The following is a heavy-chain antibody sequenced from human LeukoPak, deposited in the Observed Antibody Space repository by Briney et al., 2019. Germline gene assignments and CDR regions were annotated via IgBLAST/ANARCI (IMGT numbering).Heavy chain of an antibody. Sequence: SETLSLTCTVSGGSISSYYWSWIRQPPGKGLEWIGYIYYSGSTNYNPSLKSRVTISVDTSKNQFSLKLSSVTAADTAVYYCARLRPDVTAGTLYDWFDPWGQGTLVTVSS. V-gene: IGHV4-59*12. CDR3: ARLRPDVTAGTLYDWFDP. CDR1: GGSISSYY. J-gene: IGHJ5*02. D-gene: IGHD6-13*01. CDR2: IYYSGST.